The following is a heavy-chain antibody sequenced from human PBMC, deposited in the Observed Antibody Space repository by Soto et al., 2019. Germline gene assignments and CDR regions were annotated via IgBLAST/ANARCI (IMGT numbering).Heavy chain of an antibody. D-gene: IGHD2-15*01. V-gene: IGHV4-39*02. CDR2: IYYSGST. Sequence: TSETLSLTCTVSGASITTPAFYWGWVRQPPGKGLEWIGSIYYSGSTYYNPSLKSRVTISVDTSKNQFSLSLSSVTAADTAVYYCARDRDIRWFIAWGQGIQVTVSS. J-gene: IGHJ4*02. CDR1: GASITTPAFY. CDR3: ARDRDIRWFIA.